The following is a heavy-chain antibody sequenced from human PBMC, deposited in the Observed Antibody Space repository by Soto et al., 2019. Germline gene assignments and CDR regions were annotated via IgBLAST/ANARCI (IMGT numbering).Heavy chain of an antibody. D-gene: IGHD6-13*01. V-gene: IGHV1-18*01. CDR1: GGTFGSCT. CDR2: ISPYNGNT. CDR3: ARRVEAAAGPFYFDY. J-gene: IGHJ4*02. Sequence: GASVKVSWEASGGTFGSCTRSWVRQAPGQGLEWMVWISPYNGNTNYAQKLQGRVTMTTDTSTSTAYMELRSLRSDDTAVYYCARRVEAAAGPFYFDYWGQGTLVTVSS.